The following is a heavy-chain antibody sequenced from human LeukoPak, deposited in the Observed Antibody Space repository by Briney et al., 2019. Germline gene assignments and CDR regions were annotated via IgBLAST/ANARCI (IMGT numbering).Heavy chain of an antibody. V-gene: IGHV3-21*01. Sequence: GGSLRLSCAASGFTFSSYSMNWVSQAPGKGLEWVSSISSSSSYIYYADSVKGRFTISRDNAKNSLYLQMNSLRAEDTAVYYCARVGARKDYDYWGQGTLVTVSS. CDR3: ARVGARKDYDY. CDR1: GFTFSSYS. CDR2: ISSSSSYI. J-gene: IGHJ4*02.